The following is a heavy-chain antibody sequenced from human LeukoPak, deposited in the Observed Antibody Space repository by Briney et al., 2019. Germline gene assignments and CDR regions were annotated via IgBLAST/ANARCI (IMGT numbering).Heavy chain of an antibody. CDR2: ISSSDTTI. CDR3: ARADCSSTSCYELDY. D-gene: IGHD2-2*01. CDR1: GFTFSDYY. V-gene: IGHV3-11*04. Sequence: PGGSLRLSCAGSGFTFSDYYMSWIRQAPGKGLEWVSYISSSDTTIYYADSVTGRFTISRDNAQNSLYLQMNTLRADDTAVYYCARADCSSTSCYELDYWGQGTLVTVSS. J-gene: IGHJ4*02.